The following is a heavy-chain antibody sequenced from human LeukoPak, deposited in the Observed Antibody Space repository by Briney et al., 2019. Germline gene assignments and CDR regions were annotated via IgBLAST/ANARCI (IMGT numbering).Heavy chain of an antibody. Sequence: GGSLRLFCAASGFTFSSYSMNWVRQAPGKGLEWVSSISSSSSYIYYADSVKGRFTISRDNAKNSLYLQMNSLRAKDTAVYYCARLNYYDSSGYYTWFDPWGQGTLVTVSS. CDR2: ISSSSSYI. V-gene: IGHV3-21*01. D-gene: IGHD3-22*01. CDR1: GFTFSSYS. J-gene: IGHJ5*02. CDR3: ARLNYYDSSGYYTWFDP.